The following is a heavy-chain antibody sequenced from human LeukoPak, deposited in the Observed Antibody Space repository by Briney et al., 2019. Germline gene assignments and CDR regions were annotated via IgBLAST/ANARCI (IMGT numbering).Heavy chain of an antibody. Sequence: ASVKVSCKASGYTFTGYYMHWVRQAPGQGLEWMGRINPNSGGTNYAQKFQGRVTMTRDTSISTAYMELSRLRSEDTAVYYCADSSGWYDGGAFDIWGQGTMVTVSS. D-gene: IGHD6-19*01. V-gene: IGHV1-2*06. CDR2: INPNSGGT. CDR1: GYTFTGYY. CDR3: ADSSGWYDGGAFDI. J-gene: IGHJ3*02.